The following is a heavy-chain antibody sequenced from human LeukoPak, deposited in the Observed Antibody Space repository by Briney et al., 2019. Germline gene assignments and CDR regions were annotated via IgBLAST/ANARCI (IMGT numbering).Heavy chain of an antibody. D-gene: IGHD2-21*02. J-gene: IGHJ3*02. CDR1: GFTFSSYG. CDR3: ARDQSPYCGGDCFGSRPSSAFDI. CDR2: IWYDGSNK. V-gene: IGHV3-33*01. Sequence: GGSLRLSCAASGFTFSSYGMHWVRQAPGKGLEWVAVIWYDGSNKYYADSVKGRFTISRDNSENTLYLQMNSLRAEDTAVYYCARDQSPYCGGDCFGSRPSSAFDIWGQGTMVTVSS.